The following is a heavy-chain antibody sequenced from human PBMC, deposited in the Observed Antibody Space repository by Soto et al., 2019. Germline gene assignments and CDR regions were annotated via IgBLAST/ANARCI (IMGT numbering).Heavy chain of an antibody. CDR2: ISSNGVGT. D-gene: IGHD6-6*01. CDR1: GFTLSGYA. Sequence: PGGSLRLSCAASGFTLSGYAMDWVRQAPGKGLEYVSGISSNGVGTYYANSVQGRFTISRDNSKNTVYLQMGSLRPKDMAVYYCARRARPDFYYMDVCGKGTTVTVSS. J-gene: IGHJ6*03. V-gene: IGHV3-64*01. CDR3: ARRARPDFYYMDV.